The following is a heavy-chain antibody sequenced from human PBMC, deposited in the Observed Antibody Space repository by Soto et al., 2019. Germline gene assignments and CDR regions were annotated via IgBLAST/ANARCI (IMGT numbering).Heavy chain of an antibody. CDR1: GFTFKNYW. J-gene: IGHJ6*02. CDR2: INSDGSNR. D-gene: IGHD6-6*01. CDR3: ARRCNRPTCYGMDV. Sequence: GGSLRLSCEASGFTFKNYWMHWFRQAPGKGLVWVSRINSDGSNRRYADSVQGRFTISRDNAKNTLFLQMNSLRAAETAVYFCARRCNRPTCYGMDVWGQGTTVTVSS. V-gene: IGHV3-74*01.